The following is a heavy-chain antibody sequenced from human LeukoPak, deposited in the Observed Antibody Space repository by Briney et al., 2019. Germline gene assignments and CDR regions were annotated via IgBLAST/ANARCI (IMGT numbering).Heavy chain of an antibody. CDR3: ARDRAVDGSDAFDI. Sequence: SVKVSCKASGGTFSSYAISWVRQAPGQGLEWMGGIIPIFGTANYAQKFQGRVTITTDESTSTAYMELSSLRSEDTAVYYCARDRAVDGSDAFDIWDQGTMVTVSS. CDR2: IIPIFGTA. D-gene: IGHD4-23*01. CDR1: GGTFSSYA. J-gene: IGHJ3*02. V-gene: IGHV1-69*05.